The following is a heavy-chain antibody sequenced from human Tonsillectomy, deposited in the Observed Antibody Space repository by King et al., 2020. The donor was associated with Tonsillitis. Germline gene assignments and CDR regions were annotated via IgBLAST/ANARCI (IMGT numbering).Heavy chain of an antibody. D-gene: IGHD5-24*01. CDR1: GFTFSDYY. Sequence: VQLVESGGGLVKSGGSLRLSCAASGFTFSDYYMSWIRQAPGKGLEWVSYISSSSSYTKYADSVKGRFTISRDNAKNSLFLQMNSLRAEDTAVYYCASRMATKDYFEYWGQGTLVTVSS. CDR2: ISSSSSYT. V-gene: IGHV3-11*06. CDR3: ASRMATKDYFEY. J-gene: IGHJ4*02.